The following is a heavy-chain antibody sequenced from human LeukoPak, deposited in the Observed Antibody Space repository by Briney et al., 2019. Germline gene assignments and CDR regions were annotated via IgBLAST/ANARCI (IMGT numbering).Heavy chain of an antibody. CDR1: GFTFSSYA. CDR3: AKGRLRIREPWFDP. Sequence: SGGSLRLSCAASGFTFSSYAMSWVRQAPGKGLEWVSAISGSGGSTYYADSVKGRFTISRDNSKNTLYLQMNSLRAEDTAVYYCAKGRLRIREPWFDPWGQGTLVTVSS. V-gene: IGHV3-23*01. CDR2: ISGSGGST. D-gene: IGHD4-17*01. J-gene: IGHJ5*01.